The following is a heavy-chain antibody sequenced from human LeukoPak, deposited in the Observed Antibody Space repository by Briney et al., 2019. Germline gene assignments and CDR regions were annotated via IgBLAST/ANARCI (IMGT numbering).Heavy chain of an antibody. V-gene: IGHV4-59*12. CDR1: GGSISSYY. CDR2: IYYGGST. J-gene: IGHJ4*02. Sequence: SETLSLTCTVSGGSISSYYWSWIRQPPGKGLEWIGYIYYGGSTDYNPSLKSRVTISKDTSKTQFSLRLSSVTAADTAVYYCGREGGFYRPLDYSGPGALVIVSA. CDR3: GREGGFYRPLDY. D-gene: IGHD2/OR15-2a*01.